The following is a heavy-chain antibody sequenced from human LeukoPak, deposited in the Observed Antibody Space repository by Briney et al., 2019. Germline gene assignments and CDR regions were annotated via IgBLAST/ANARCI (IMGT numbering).Heavy chain of an antibody. CDR3: ARQAPRIVGATRVDY. Sequence: PSETLSLTCAVSGYSISSGYYWGWIRQPPGKGLEWIGSIYHSGSTYYNPSLKSRVTISVDTSKNQFSLKLRSVTAADTAVYYFARQAPRIVGATRVDYLGQGTLVTVSS. CDR1: GYSISSGYY. D-gene: IGHD1-26*01. J-gene: IGHJ4*02. V-gene: IGHV4-38-2*01. CDR2: IYHSGST.